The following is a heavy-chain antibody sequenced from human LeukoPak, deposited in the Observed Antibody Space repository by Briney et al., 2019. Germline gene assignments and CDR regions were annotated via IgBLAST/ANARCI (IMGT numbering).Heavy chain of an antibody. D-gene: IGHD1-7*01. V-gene: IGHV4-59*01. Sequence: SETLSLTCTVSGGSISSYYWSWIRQPPGKGLEWIGYIYYSGSTNYNPSLKSRVTISVDTSKNQFSLKLSSVTAADTAVYYCARVLHEAGTPWFDPWGQGTLVTVSS. CDR1: GGSISSYY. CDR3: ARVLHEAGTPWFDP. J-gene: IGHJ5*02. CDR2: IYYSGST.